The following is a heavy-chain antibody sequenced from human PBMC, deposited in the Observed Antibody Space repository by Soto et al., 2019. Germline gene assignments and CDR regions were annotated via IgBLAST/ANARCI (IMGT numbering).Heavy chain of an antibody. CDR1: GYTFTSYD. CDR3: ARLNHNWWYRTLDYYYGMDV. CDR2: MNPNSGNT. J-gene: IGHJ6*02. Sequence: QVQLVQSGAEVKKPGASVKVSCKASGYTFTSYDINWVRQATGQGLEWMGWMNPNSGNTGYAQKFHGRVTMTRKTSISTAYMELSSLRSEDTAVYYCARLNHNWWYRTLDYYYGMDVWGQGTTVTVSS. D-gene: IGHD2-8*02. V-gene: IGHV1-8*01.